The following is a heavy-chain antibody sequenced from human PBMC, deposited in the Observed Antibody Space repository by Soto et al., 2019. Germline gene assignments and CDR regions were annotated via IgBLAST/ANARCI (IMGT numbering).Heavy chain of an antibody. CDR1: GFTFTDVW. Sequence: EVQLVESGGGLVKPGGSLRLSCAASGFTFTDVWMTWVRQAPGKGLEWVGRIKRKIDGETTYYAATVKGRYSSARDDLNNTQFLQMNSLKSEDTAVYYWAVEAQCSSIKCTGAYDIWGQGTMVTVSS. V-gene: IGHV3-15*01. J-gene: IGHJ3*02. D-gene: IGHD2-2*01. CDR2: IKRKIDGETT. CDR3: AVEAQCSSIKCTGAYDI.